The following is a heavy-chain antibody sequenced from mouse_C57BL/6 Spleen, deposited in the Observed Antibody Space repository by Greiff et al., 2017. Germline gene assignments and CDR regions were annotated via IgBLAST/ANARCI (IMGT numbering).Heavy chain of an antibody. CDR3: GGGGYYGSFPWFAY. V-gene: IGHV5-4*03. CDR1: GFTFSSYA. CDR2: ISDGGSYT. D-gene: IGHD1-1*01. Sequence: EVKLMESGGGLVKPGGSLKLSCAASGFTFSSYAMSWVRQTPEKRLEWVATISDGGSYTYYPDNVKGRFTIPRDNAKNNLYLQMRSLKAEEAAMCYCGGGGYYGSFPWFAYWGQGTLVTVSA. J-gene: IGHJ3*01.